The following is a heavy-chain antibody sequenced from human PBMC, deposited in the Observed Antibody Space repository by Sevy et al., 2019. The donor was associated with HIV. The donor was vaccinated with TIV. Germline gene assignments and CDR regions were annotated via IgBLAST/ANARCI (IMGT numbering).Heavy chain of an antibody. D-gene: IGHD5-12*01. V-gene: IGHV3-7*01. J-gene: IGHJ6*02. Sequence: GGSLRLSCAASGFTFSRFWMSWVRQAPGKGLEWVANIKQDGSVKYYVDSVKGRFTISRDNAKKSLYLQMNSLRAEDTAVYYCARNRDDSSGFHMDVWGQGTTVTVSS. CDR1: GFTFSRFW. CDR3: ARNRDDSSGFHMDV. CDR2: IKQDGSVK.